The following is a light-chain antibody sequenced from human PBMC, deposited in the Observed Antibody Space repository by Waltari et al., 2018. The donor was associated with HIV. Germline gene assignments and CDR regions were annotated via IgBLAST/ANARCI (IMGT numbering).Light chain of an antibody. Sequence: SYELTQPSSVSPGQTARITCSGALLPEKYARWVQQKPGQAPVLLIFKDSERPSGIPARVSGASAGTTVTLASPGAKVEDEGDYYCYAAANKNLRIFGGGTNLTVL. J-gene: IGLJ2*01. CDR2: KDS. V-gene: IGLV3-27*01. CDR3: YAAANKNLRI. CDR1: LLPEKY.